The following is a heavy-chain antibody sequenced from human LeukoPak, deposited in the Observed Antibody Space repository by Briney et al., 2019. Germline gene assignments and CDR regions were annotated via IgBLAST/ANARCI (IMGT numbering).Heavy chain of an antibody. Sequence: GGSLRLSCEASGFTFSDYYFNWIRQAPGKGLEWVSYISSTGHNIYYADSVKGRFTISRDNAKNSIYLQMNSLRAEDTAIYYCARDSNVFYGMDVWGQGTTVAVS. CDR1: GFTFSDYY. CDR2: ISSTGHNI. CDR3: ARDSNVFYGMDV. V-gene: IGHV3-11*01. J-gene: IGHJ6*02. D-gene: IGHD5/OR15-5a*01.